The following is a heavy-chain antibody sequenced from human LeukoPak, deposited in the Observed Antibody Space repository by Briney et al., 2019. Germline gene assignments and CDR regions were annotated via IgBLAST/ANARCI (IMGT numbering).Heavy chain of an antibody. CDR2: ISGSGSST. CDR1: GFTFTNYA. CDR3: AKDLEASSSWYGGRYFDY. D-gene: IGHD6-13*01. V-gene: IGHV3-23*01. Sequence: PGGSLRLSCAASGFTFTNYAMTWVRQAPGKGLEWVSAISGSGSSTYYADSVKGRFTISRDNSKNTLYLQMNSLRAEDTAVYYCAKDLEASSSWYGGRYFDYWGQGTLVTVSS. J-gene: IGHJ4*02.